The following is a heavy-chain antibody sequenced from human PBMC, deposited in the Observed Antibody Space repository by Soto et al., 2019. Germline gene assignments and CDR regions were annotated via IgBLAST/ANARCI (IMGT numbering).Heavy chain of an antibody. D-gene: IGHD2-21*01. CDR2: IWHDGSKK. CDR1: GCIFSHYG. CDR3: ARDWWDGRYCVGEGACVGDY. V-gene: IGHV3-33*01. Sequence: QVQMVESGGGVVQPGTSLRLSCKVSGCIFSHYGFSWVRQAPGKGLEWVAFIWHDGSKKYYADSVKGRSTVSRDSSKRTVFLEMDSLRADDTAVYFCARDWWDGRYCVGEGACVGDYWGQGTMVTVSS. J-gene: IGHJ3*01.